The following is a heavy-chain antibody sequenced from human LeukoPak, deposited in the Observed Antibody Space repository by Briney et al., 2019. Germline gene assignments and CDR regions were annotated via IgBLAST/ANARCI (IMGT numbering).Heavy chain of an antibody. D-gene: IGHD3-3*01. J-gene: IGHJ4*02. Sequence: GGSLRLSCAASGFTFSSYGVHWVRQAPGKGLEWVTFIRYDGSNKYYTDSVKARFTISRDNSKNTLYLQMNSLRAEDTAVYYCAKAAHYDFWSGYDYWGQGTAVTVSS. CDR1: GFTFSSYG. CDR2: IRYDGSNK. CDR3: AKAAHYDFWSGYDY. V-gene: IGHV3-30*02.